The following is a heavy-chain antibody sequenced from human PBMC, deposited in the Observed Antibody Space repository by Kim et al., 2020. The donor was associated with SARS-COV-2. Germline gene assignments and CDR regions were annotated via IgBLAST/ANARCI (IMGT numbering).Heavy chain of an antibody. D-gene: IGHD1-26*01. Sequence: GGSLRLSCAASGFTFSSYGMHWVRQAPGKGLEWVAVIWYDGSNKYYADSVKGRFTISRDTSKNTLYLQMNSLRAEDPAVYYCARGMSFGIADDGSPWPFDPWGQGTLVTVSS. CDR2: IWYDGSNK. V-gene: IGHV3-33*01. J-gene: IGHJ5*02. CDR1: GFTFSSYG. CDR3: ARGMSFGIADDGSPWPFDP.